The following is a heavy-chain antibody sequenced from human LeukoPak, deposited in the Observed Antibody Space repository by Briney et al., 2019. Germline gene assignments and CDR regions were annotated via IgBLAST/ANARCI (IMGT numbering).Heavy chain of an antibody. J-gene: IGHJ6*03. D-gene: IGHD5-24*01. CDR3: AKGGAATMRDGYNYYYYYMEV. CDR2: ISGSGGHT. Sequence: GGSLRLSCAASGITFSSHAMSWVRQAPGKGLEWVSLISGSGGHTYYGDSVKGRFTISRDNSTNRLHLQMNSLRPEDTAAYYCAKGGAATMRDGYNYYYYYMEVWGRGTTVTVSS. CDR1: GITFSSHA. V-gene: IGHV3-23*01.